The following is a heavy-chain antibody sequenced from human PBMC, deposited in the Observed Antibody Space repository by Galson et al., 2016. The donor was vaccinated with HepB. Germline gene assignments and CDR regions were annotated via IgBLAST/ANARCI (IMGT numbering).Heavy chain of an antibody. CDR1: GFRFSTYG. V-gene: IGHV3-30*18. J-gene: IGHJ4*02. CDR3: AKPFNDYDSSGYYVDY. CDR2: ISYDGSNK. Sequence: SLRLSCAASGFRFSTYGMHWVRQAPGKGLEWVAVISYDGSNKYYADSVKGRFTISRDNSKNTLYLQMNSLRAEDTAVYFCAKPFNDYDSSGYYVDYWGQGTLVTVSS. D-gene: IGHD3-22*01.